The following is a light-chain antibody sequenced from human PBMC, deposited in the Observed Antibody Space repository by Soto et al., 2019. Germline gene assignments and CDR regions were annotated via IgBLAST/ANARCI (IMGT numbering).Light chain of an antibody. V-gene: IGKV1-39*01. J-gene: IGKJ1*01. CDR2: AAS. Sequence: DIQMTQSPSSLSASVGGRVTITCRASQSISRYLNWYQQKPGKAPKLLIYAASTLQSGVPSRFTGSGSGTDFTLTISSLQPEDSATYSCQQSNSSPWTFGQGTKVDIK. CDR1: QSISRY. CDR3: QQSNSSPWT.